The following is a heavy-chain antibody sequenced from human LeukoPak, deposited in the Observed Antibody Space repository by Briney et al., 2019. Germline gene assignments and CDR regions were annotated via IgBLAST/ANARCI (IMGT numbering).Heavy chain of an antibody. D-gene: IGHD6-13*01. CDR1: GFTFDDYA. V-gene: IGHV3-9*01. CDR2: ISWNSGSI. Sequence: GRSLRLSCAASGFTFDDYAMHWVRQAPGKGLEWVSGISWNSGSIGYADSVKGRFTISRDNAKNSLYLQMNSLRAEDTALYYCAKGYSSSWYRLFQHWGQGTLVTVSS. CDR3: AKGYSSSWYRLFQH. J-gene: IGHJ1*01.